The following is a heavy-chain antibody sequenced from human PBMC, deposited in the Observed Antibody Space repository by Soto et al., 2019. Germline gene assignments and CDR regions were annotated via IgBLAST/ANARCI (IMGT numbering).Heavy chain of an antibody. Sequence: QVQLVQSGAAVRKPGASVKVSCKASGGTFTNYAITWVRQAPRQGLEWMGGIVPLPGTTNYAQKFRGRVIMKADDSPQRALFELRGLRLADPAVYSCASAVGGLGVSSASPDYAVDVWGPGTMVSGSS. CDR2: IVPLPGTT. J-gene: IGHJ3*01. V-gene: IGHV1-69*01. D-gene: IGHD3-22*01. CDR1: GGTFTNYA. CDR3: ASAVGGLGVSSASPDYAVDV.